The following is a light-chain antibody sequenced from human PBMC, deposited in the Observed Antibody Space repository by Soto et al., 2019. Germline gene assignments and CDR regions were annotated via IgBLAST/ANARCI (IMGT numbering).Light chain of an antibody. CDR3: EAWDSSLSAGV. V-gene: IGLV1-51*01. CDR2: DND. CDR1: RSNIGNNY. Sequence: QSVLTQPPSVSAAPGQKVTVSCSGSRSNIGNNYVSGYQHLPGTAPTLLIYDNDKRPSGIPDRFSASKSGTSATLAITGLQTGDEADYYCEAWDSSLSAGVFGGGTKVTVL. J-gene: IGLJ3*02.